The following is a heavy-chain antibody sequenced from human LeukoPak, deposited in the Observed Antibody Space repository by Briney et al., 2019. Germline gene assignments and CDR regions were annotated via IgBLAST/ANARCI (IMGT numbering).Heavy chain of an antibody. V-gene: IGHV3-23*01. CDR3: AKDPLTFGGVFDY. Sequence: AGGSLRLSCAASGFTFSSYAMSWVRQAPGKGLEWVSTITGSGVNIYYADSVKGRFTISRDNSKNTLYLQMNSLRAEDTAVYYCAKDPLTFGGVFDYWGQGTLVTVSS. J-gene: IGHJ4*02. CDR1: GFTFSSYA. D-gene: IGHD3-16*01. CDR2: ITGSGVNI.